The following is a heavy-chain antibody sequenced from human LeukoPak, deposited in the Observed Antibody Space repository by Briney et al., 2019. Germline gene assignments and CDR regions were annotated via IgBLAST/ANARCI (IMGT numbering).Heavy chain of an antibody. Sequence: PGGSLRLSGAASGFTFSSYALSWVRQAPEKGLEWVSAISGSGDSTYYADSVKGRFTISRDYSKSTLYLQMNSLRAEDTAVYYCVATRVCGGVLLRPNCLYFENWGQGTLVSVSS. CDR3: VATRVCGGVLLRPNCLYFEN. J-gene: IGHJ4*02. D-gene: IGHD3-10*01. CDR2: ISGSGDST. CDR1: GFTFSSYA. V-gene: IGHV3-23*01.